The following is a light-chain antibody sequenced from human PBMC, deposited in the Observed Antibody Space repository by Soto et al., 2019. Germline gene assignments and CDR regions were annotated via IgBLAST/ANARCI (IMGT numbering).Light chain of an antibody. CDR2: GAS. Sequence: EFVLTQSPATLSLSPGERATLSCRASQSVSSYLAWYQQKPGQAPRLLIYGASSRATGIPDRFSGSGSGTEFTLTISSLQSEDFAVYYCQQYNNWPITFGQGTRLEIK. CDR1: QSVSSY. CDR3: QQYNNWPIT. V-gene: IGKV3D-15*01. J-gene: IGKJ5*01.